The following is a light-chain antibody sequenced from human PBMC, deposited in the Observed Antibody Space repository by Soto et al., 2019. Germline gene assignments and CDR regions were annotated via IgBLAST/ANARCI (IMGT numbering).Light chain of an antibody. CDR3: QQCNWPLT. CDR1: QSVSSN. V-gene: IGKV3-15*01. J-gene: IGKJ4*01. CDR2: DAS. Sequence: EIVMTQSPATLSVSPGERATLSCRASQSVSSNLAWYQQKPGQAPRLLIYDASTRATGIPYRFSGSGSETEFNLTISSLQSEDFAVYYCQQCNWPLTFGGGTKVEIK.